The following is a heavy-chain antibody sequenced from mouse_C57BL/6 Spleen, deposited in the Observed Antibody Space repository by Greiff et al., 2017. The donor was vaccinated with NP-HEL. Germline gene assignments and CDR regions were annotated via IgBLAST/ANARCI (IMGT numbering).Heavy chain of an antibody. D-gene: IGHD2-3*01. V-gene: IGHV1-81*01. J-gene: IGHJ2*01. CDR2: IYPRSGNT. CDR3: VGRGTYDGYSY. CDR1: GYTFTSYG. Sequence: LQESGAELARPGASVKLSCKASGYTFTSYGISWVKQRTGQGLEWIGEIYPRSGNTYYNEKFKGKATLTADKSSSTAYMELRSLTSEDSAVYFCVGRGTYDGYSYWGQGTTLTVSS.